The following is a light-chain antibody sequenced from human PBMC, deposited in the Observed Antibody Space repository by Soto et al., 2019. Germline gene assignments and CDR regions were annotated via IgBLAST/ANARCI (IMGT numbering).Light chain of an antibody. V-gene: IGKV3-20*01. J-gene: IGKJ4*01. CDR1: QSVKSNY. CDR3: QQYGDSLS. CDR2: LTS. Sequence: EIVLTQSPGTLSLSPGERATLSCRASQSVKSNYLAWYQQKSGQPPTLLIHLTSTRATGIPDRFSGSGSGTNFTLTITGLEPDDFAVYYCQQYGDSLSFGGGTSVEI.